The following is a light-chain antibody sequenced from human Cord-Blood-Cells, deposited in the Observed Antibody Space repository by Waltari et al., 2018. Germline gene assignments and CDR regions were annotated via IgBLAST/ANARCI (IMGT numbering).Light chain of an antibody. CDR2: AAS. CDR3: QQYYSYPPYT. Sequence: AIRITQSPSSLSASTGNRATITCRASQGISSYLAWYQQKPGQAPKLMIYAASTLQSGVPSRFSGSGSGTDFTLTISCLQSEDFATYYCQQYYSYPPYTFGQGTKLEIK. V-gene: IGKV1-8*01. CDR1: QGISSY. J-gene: IGKJ2*01.